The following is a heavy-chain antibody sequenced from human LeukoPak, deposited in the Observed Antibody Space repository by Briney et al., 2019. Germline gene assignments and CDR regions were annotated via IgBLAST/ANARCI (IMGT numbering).Heavy chain of an antibody. J-gene: IGHJ4*02. CDR3: AGSGGYYDSSGFDY. D-gene: IGHD3-22*01. CDR2: IYHSGST. V-gene: IGHV4-30-2*01. CDR1: GGSISSGGYY. Sequence: SETLSLTCTASGGSISSGGYYWSWIRQPPGKGLEWIGYIYHSGSTYYNPSLKSRVTISVDRSKNQFSLKLSSVTAADTAVYYCAGSGGYYDSSGFDYWGQGTLVTVSS.